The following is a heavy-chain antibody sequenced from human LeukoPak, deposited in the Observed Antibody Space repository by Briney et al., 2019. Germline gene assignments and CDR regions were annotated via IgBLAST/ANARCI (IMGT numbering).Heavy chain of an antibody. CDR2: IYYSGST. D-gene: IGHD6-13*01. Sequence: SETLSLTCTVSGGSISSGDYYWSWLRQPPGKGLEWIGYIYYSGSTYYNPSLKSRVTISVDTSKNQFSLKLSSVTAADTAVYYCARADGYSSSWFDYWGQGTLVTVSS. V-gene: IGHV4-30-4*01. CDR3: ARADGYSSSWFDY. CDR1: GGSISSGDYY. J-gene: IGHJ4*02.